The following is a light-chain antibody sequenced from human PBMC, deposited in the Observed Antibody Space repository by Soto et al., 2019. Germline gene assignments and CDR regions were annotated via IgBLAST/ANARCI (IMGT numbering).Light chain of an antibody. V-gene: IGLV2-8*01. CDR3: SSYAGTNIVV. CDR2: EVN. CDR1: SGDVGGYNY. Sequence: QSALTQPPSASGSPGQSLTISCTGTSGDVGGYNYASWYQQHPGKAPKLMIYEVNKRPSGVPDRFSGSKSGNTASLTVSGLQAEDEADYYCSSYAGTNIVVFGGGTKVTVL. J-gene: IGLJ2*01.